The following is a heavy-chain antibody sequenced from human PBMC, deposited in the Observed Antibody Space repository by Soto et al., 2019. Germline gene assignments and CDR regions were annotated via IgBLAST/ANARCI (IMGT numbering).Heavy chain of an antibody. J-gene: IGHJ5*02. CDR2: IYYSGST. D-gene: IGHD2-2*01. Sequence: QVQLQESGPGLVKPSQTLSLTCTVSGGSISSGGYYWSWIRQHPGKGLEWIGYIYYSGSTSYNPSLKSRVTISVDTSKNQFSLKLSSVTAADTAVYYCARLVVVPAAWGFDPWGQGTLVTVSS. CDR1: GGSISSGGYY. V-gene: IGHV4-31*03. CDR3: ARLVVVPAAWGFDP.